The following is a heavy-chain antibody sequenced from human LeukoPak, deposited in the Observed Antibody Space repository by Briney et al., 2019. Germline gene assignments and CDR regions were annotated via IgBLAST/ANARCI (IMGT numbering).Heavy chain of an antibody. J-gene: IGHJ4*02. CDR2: IKAGNGDT. CDR1: GYIFTKYV. CDR3: ARDDCGDTCYPGGY. Sequence: ASVRVSCKASGYIFTKYVVHWVRQAPGQRPEWMGWIKAGNGDTKYSQNFQDRLTITRDTSASTVYMELSSLTSEDTALYYCARDDCGDTCYPGGYWGQGTLVTVSS. V-gene: IGHV1-3*01. D-gene: IGHD2-21*01.